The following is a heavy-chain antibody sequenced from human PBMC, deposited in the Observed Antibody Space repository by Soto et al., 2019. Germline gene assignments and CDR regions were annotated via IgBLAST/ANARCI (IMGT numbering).Heavy chain of an antibody. D-gene: IGHD4-17*01. Sequence: QVQLVESGGGVVQPGRSLRLSCAASGFTFSSYGMHWVRQAPGKGLEWVAVIWYDGSNKYYADSVKGRFTISRDNSKNTLYLQMNSLRAEDTAVYYCARAIDYGDYPDYWGQGTLVTVSS. CDR2: IWYDGSNK. V-gene: IGHV3-33*01. CDR1: GFTFSSYG. J-gene: IGHJ4*02. CDR3: ARAIDYGDYPDY.